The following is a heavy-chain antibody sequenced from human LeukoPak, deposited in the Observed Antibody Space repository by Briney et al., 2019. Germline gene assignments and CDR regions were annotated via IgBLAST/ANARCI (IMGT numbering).Heavy chain of an antibody. V-gene: IGHV3-53*01. CDR1: GFTVSSNY. CDR2: IYSGGST. Sequence: GGSLRLSCAASGFTVSSNYMSWVRQAPGKGLEWVSVIYSGGSTYYADSVKGRFTISRDNSKNTLYLQMNSLRAEDAAVYYCTTGSIPQLLLFDYWGQGTLVTVSS. D-gene: IGHD2-2*01. CDR3: TTGSIPQLLLFDY. J-gene: IGHJ4*02.